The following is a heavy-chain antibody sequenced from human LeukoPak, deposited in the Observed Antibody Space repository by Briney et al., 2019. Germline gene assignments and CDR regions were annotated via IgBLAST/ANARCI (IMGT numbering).Heavy chain of an antibody. D-gene: IGHD1-26*01. CDR2: ISYDGSNK. CDR3: ARVGLVGSSIVGASYFDY. Sequence: PGGSLRLSCAASGFTFSSYAMHWVRQAPGKGLEWVAVISYDGSNKYYADSVKGRFTISRDNPKNTLYLQMNSLRAEDTAVYYCARVGLVGSSIVGASYFDYWGQGTLVTVSS. J-gene: IGHJ4*02. V-gene: IGHV3-30-3*01. CDR1: GFTFSSYA.